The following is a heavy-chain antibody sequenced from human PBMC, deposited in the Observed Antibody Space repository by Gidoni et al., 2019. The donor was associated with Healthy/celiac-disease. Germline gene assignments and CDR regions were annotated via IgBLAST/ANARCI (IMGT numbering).Heavy chain of an antibody. Sequence: QVQLQQWGAGLLKPSETLSLTCAVYGGSFSGYYWSWIRQPPGKGLEWIGEINHSGSTNYNPSLKSRVTISVDTSKNQFSLKLSSVTAADTAVYYCARGRSGSLLQRYYYYMDVWGKGTTVTVSS. V-gene: IGHV4-34*01. CDR1: GGSFSGYY. CDR3: ARGRSGSLLQRYYYYMDV. CDR2: INHSGST. J-gene: IGHJ6*03. D-gene: IGHD1-26*01.